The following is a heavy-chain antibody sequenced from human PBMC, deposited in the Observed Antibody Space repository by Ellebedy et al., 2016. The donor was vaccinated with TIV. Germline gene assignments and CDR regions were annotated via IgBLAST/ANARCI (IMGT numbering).Heavy chain of an antibody. Sequence: MPGGSLRLSCTVSGGSISSYYWSWIRQPAGKGLAWIGRIYTSGSTNYNPSLQSRVTMSVDTSKNQFSLKLSSVTAADTAVYYCARHLRYSDWRILDLWGPGILVAVSS. CDR1: GGSISSYY. CDR3: ARHLRYSDWRILDL. D-gene: IGHD3-9*01. CDR2: IYTSGST. V-gene: IGHV4-4*07. J-gene: IGHJ5*02.